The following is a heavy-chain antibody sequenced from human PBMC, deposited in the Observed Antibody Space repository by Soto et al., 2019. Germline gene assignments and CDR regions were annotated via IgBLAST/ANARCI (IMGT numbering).Heavy chain of an antibody. J-gene: IGHJ6*02. V-gene: IGHV5-10-1*01. CDR1: GYSFTSYW. D-gene: IGHD1-1*01. Sequence: GESLKISCKGSGYSFTSYWISWVRQMPGKGLEWMGRIDPSDSYTNYSPSFQGHVTISADKSISTAYLQWSSLKASDTAMYYCASSPPMGQLERPPHYGMDVWGQGTTVTVS. CDR2: IDPSDSYT. CDR3: ASSPPMGQLERPPHYGMDV.